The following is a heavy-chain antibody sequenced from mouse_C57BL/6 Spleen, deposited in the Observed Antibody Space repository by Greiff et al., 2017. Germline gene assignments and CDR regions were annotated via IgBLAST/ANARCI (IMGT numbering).Heavy chain of an antibody. CDR3: ARDYDFDY. Sequence: EVMLVESGGGLVKPGGSLKLSCAASGFTFSSYAMSWVRQTPEKRLEWVATLSDGGSYTYYPDNVKGRFTISKDNAKNNLYLQRGHLKSEDTALYYCARDYDFDYWGQGTPPTVPS. V-gene: IGHV5-4*01. CDR1: GFTFSSYA. J-gene: IGHJ2*01. CDR2: LSDGGSYT. D-gene: IGHD2-12*01.